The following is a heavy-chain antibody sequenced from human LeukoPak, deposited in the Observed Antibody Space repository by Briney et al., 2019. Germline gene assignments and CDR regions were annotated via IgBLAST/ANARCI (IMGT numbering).Heavy chain of an antibody. D-gene: IGHD1-26*01. CDR2: IYYSGST. CDR3: ARMGRRGYFDY. Sequence: SKTLSLTCTVSGGSISSYYWSWIRQPPGKGLEWIGYIYYSGSTNYNPSLKSRVTISVDTSKNQFSLKLSSVTAADTAVYYCARMGRRGYFDYWGQGTLVTVSS. J-gene: IGHJ4*02. V-gene: IGHV4-59*01. CDR1: GGSISSYY.